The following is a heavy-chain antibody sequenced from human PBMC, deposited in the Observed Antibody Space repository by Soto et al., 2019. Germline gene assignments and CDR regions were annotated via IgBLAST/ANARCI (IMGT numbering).Heavy chain of an antibody. CDR1: GFTVTSSA. Sequence: ASVKVSCKASGFTVTSSAVQWVRQARGQRLEWIGWIVVGSGNTNYAQKFQERVTITRDMSTSTAYMELSSLRSEETAVYYCAAEMEDTAMVHPNPRPPDAFDIWGQGTMVTVSS. D-gene: IGHD5-18*01. CDR3: AAEMEDTAMVHPNPRPPDAFDI. CDR2: IVVGSGNT. V-gene: IGHV1-58*01. J-gene: IGHJ3*02.